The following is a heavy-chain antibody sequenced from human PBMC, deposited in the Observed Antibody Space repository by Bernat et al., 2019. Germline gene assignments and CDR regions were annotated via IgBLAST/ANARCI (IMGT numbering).Heavy chain of an antibody. CDR2: ISATSDTT. D-gene: IGHD3-10*01. V-gene: IGHV3-23*01. J-gene: IGHJ4*02. Sequence: EVQLLESGGGLVQPGGSLRLSCAASGFAFSTYAMNWVRQAPGKGLEWVSSISATSDTTHYAASVKCRFVISRDNSRNTLSLQMDSLRAEDTAIYYCARDPRLGSEIDFWGLGTLVTVSS. CDR3: ARDPRLGSEIDF. CDR1: GFAFSTYA.